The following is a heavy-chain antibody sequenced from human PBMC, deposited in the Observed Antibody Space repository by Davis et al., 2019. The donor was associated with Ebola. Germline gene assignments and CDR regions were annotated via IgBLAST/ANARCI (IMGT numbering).Heavy chain of an antibody. CDR1: GFTFSSYS. CDR3: ARAHTQTYSLGY. V-gene: IGHV3-21*01. Sequence: PGGSLRLSCAASGFTFSSYSMNWVRQAPGKGLEWVSSISSSSSYIYYADSVKGRFTISRDNAKNSLYLQMNSLRAEDTAVYYCARAHTQTYSLGYWGQGTLVTVSS. CDR2: ISSSSSYI. D-gene: IGHD2-21*01. J-gene: IGHJ4*02.